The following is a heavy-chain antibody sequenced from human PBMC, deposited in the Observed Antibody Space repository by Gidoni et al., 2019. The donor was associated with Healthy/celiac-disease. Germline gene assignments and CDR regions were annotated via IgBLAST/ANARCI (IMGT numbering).Heavy chain of an antibody. CDR2: IYYSGST. J-gene: IGHJ4*02. D-gene: IGHD1-26*01. V-gene: IGHV4-39*01. CDR3: ASLLVGATWLDY. Sequence: QLQLQESCPGLVKPSETLSLTCTVSGCSISSSSYYWGWIRQPPGKGLEWIGSIYYSGSTYYNTYLKSRVTISVDTSKNQFSLKLSSVTAADTAVYYCASLLVGATWLDYWGQGTLVTVSS. CDR1: GCSISSSSYY.